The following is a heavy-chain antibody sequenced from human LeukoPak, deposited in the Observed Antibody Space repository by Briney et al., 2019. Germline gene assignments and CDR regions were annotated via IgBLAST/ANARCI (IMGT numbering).Heavy chain of an antibody. CDR2: ISGYNGNT. D-gene: IGHD2-15*01. CDR1: GYTFTNYG. CDR3: ARSTDSGYIVVVVGARYYYGMDV. J-gene: IGHJ6*02. Sequence: ASVKVSCKASGYTFTNYGISWVRQAPGQGLEWMGWISGYNGNTNYAQKFQGRVTMTTDASTSTAYMELRSLGSDDTAVYYCARSTDSGYIVVVVGARYYYGMDVWGQGTTVTVSS. V-gene: IGHV1-18*01.